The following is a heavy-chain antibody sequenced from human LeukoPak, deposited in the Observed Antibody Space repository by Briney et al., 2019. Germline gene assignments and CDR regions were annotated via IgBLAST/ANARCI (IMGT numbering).Heavy chain of an antibody. V-gene: IGHV1-18*01. J-gene: IGHJ3*02. Sequence: GASVKVSCKASGYTFTSYGISWVRQAPGQGLEWMGWISAYNGNTNYAQKLQGRVTMTTDTSTSTAYMELRSLRSDDTAVYYCASISNIQHWFAANDAFDIWGQGTMVTVSS. CDR3: ASISNIQHWFAANDAFDI. CDR1: GYTFTSYG. D-gene: IGHD2-15*01. CDR2: ISAYNGNT.